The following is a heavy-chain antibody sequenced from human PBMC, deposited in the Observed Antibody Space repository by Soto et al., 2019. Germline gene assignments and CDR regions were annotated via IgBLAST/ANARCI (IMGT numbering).Heavy chain of an antibody. Sequence: GGSLRLSCAASGFTFSSYAMSWVRQAPGKGLEWVSAISGSGGSTYYADSVKGRFTISRDNSKNTLYLQMNSLRAEDTAVYYCAKDHSAPPRYGSGSYYNFDYWGQGTLVTVSS. V-gene: IGHV3-23*01. CDR2: ISGSGGST. D-gene: IGHD3-10*01. CDR3: AKDHSAPPRYGSGSYYNFDY. CDR1: GFTFSSYA. J-gene: IGHJ4*02.